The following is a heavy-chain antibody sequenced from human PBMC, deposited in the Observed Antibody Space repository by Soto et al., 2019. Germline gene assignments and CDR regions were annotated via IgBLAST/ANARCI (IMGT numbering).Heavy chain of an antibody. Sequence: QVQLVQSGGEVKEPGASVKVSCKASGYIFTSYDISWVRQAPGQGLEWMGWISGYNGNTKYAQKLQGRVTMTTDTTTNTAYMEERSLRSDDTAVYYCARVSKRELVSYYYYDMDVWGQGTTVTVSS. CDR2: ISGYNGNT. J-gene: IGHJ6*02. CDR1: GYIFTSYD. V-gene: IGHV1-18*01. CDR3: ARVSKRELVSYYYYDMDV. D-gene: IGHD3-10*01.